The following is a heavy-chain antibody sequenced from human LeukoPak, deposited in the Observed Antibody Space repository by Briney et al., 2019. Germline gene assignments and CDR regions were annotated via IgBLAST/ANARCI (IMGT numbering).Heavy chain of an antibody. CDR1: GYTFTSYG. CDR2: ISAYNGNT. V-gene: IGHV1-18*01. Sequence: ASVKVSCKASGYTFTSYGISWVRQAPGQGLEWMGWISAYNGNTNYAQKLQGRVTMTTDTSTSTAYMELRSLRSDDTAVYYCARGLWVGASRIDAFDTWGQGTMVTVSS. D-gene: IGHD1-26*01. J-gene: IGHJ3*02. CDR3: ARGLWVGASRIDAFDT.